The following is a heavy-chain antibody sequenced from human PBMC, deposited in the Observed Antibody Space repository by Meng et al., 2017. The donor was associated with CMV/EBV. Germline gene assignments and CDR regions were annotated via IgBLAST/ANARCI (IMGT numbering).Heavy chain of an antibody. CDR3: ASSGDDFWSGYYQDY. D-gene: IGHD3-3*01. V-gene: IGHV1-2*02. CDR2: IIPNSGGT. J-gene: IGHJ4*02. CDR1: GYTFTGYY. Sequence: ASVKVSCKASGYTFTGYYMHWVRQAPGQGLEWMGWIIPNSGGTNYAQKFQGRVTMTRDTSISTAYMELSRLRSDDTAVYYCASSGDDFWSGYYQDYWGQGTLVTVSS.